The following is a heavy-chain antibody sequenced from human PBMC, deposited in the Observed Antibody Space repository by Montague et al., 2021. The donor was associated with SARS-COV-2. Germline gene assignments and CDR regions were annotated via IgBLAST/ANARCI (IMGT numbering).Heavy chain of an antibody. D-gene: IGHD6-19*01. CDR2: IYSGGST. J-gene: IGHJ1*01. V-gene: IGHV3-53*01. Sequence: SLRLSCAVSGFTVSNNYMIWVRQAPGKGLEWVSIIYSGGSTYHADSVKGRFTISRDNSNNTVYLQMNSLRAEDTAVYYCARGPYSSGWYTYEYFPHWGQGTLVTVSS. CDR3: ARGPYSSGWYTYEYFPH. CDR1: GFTVSNNY.